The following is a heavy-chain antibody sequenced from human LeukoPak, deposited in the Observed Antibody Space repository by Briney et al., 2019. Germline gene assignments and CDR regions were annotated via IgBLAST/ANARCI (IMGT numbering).Heavy chain of an antibody. Sequence: GGSLRLSCADSGFTFSSYSMNWVRQAPGKGLEWVSSISSSSSYIYYADSVKGRFTISRDNAKNSLYLQMNSLRAEDTAVYYCCTFIHKGIEPAASMDYWRQGTLVTVSS. CDR3: CTFIHKGIEPAASMDY. D-gene: IGHD2-2*01. CDR1: GFTFSSYS. J-gene: IGHJ4*02. CDR2: ISSSSSYI. V-gene: IGHV3-21*01.